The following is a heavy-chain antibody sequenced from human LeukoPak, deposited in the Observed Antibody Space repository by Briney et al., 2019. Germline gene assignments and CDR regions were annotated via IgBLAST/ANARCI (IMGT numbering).Heavy chain of an antibody. Sequence: PGGFLRLSCAASGFTFSSYAMSWVRQAPGKGLEWVSGIRDSGGSTYYAESVKGRFTISRDNSKNTLYLQMNSLRAEDTAVYYCAKGEWWGDYGSWGQGTLVTVSS. J-gene: IGHJ4*02. CDR2: IRDSGGST. D-gene: IGHD2-8*01. V-gene: IGHV3-23*01. CDR3: AKGEWWGDYGS. CDR1: GFTFSSYA.